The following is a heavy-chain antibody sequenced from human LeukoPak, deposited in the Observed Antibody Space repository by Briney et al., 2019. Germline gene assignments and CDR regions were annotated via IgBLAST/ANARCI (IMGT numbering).Heavy chain of an antibody. J-gene: IGHJ1*01. CDR2: ISGSGGST. CDR3: AKGPMMVVVTGEYFQH. CDR1: GFTFSSYA. V-gene: IGHV3-23*01. Sequence: GGSLRLSCAASGFTFSSYAMSWVRQAPGKGLEWVSAISGSGGSTYYADSVKGRFTISRDNSKNTLYLQMNSLRAEDTAVYYCAKGPMMVVVTGEYFQHWGQGTLVTVSS. D-gene: IGHD3-22*01.